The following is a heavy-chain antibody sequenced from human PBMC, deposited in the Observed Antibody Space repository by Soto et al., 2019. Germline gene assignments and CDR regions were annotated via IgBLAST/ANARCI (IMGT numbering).Heavy chain of an antibody. J-gene: IGHJ5*02. D-gene: IGHD3-22*01. V-gene: IGHV1-24*01. CDR3: ATAIGLKNWFDP. CDR1: GYTLTELS. Sequence: SVKVSCKVSGYTLTELSMHWVRQAPGKGLEWMGGFDPEDGETIYAQKFQGRVTMTEDTSTETAYMELSSLRSEDTAVYYCATAIGLKNWFDPWGQGTLVTVSS. CDR2: FDPEDGET.